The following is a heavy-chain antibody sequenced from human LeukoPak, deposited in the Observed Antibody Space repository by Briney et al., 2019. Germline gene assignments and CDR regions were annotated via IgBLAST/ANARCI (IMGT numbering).Heavy chain of an antibody. CDR2: ISYSGNT. V-gene: IGHV4-30-4*08. J-gene: IGHJ4*02. CDR3: DRGREQWVRTDY. D-gene: IGHD6-19*01. Sequence: SETLSLTCTVSGDSISSADYYWSWVRQPPGKGLEWIVYISYSGNTYYKSSLGSRVTISLDTSKDHFSMELTSMNVAEPAVYYCDRGREQWVRTDYWGQGTLVTVSS. CDR1: GDSISSADYY.